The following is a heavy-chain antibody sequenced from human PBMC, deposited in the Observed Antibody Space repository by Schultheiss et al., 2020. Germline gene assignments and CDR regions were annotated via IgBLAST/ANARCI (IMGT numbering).Heavy chain of an antibody. CDR1: GGSFSGYY. D-gene: IGHD3-3*01. CDR2: INHSGST. CDR3: ARLTGVGAFDI. J-gene: IGHJ3*02. V-gene: IGHV4-34*01. Sequence: AATLSLTFAVYGGSFSGYYWSWIRQPPGKGLEWIGEINHSGSTYYNPSLQSRVSISVDTSKNQFSLKLSSVTAADTAVYYCARLTGVGAFDIWGQGTMVTVSS.